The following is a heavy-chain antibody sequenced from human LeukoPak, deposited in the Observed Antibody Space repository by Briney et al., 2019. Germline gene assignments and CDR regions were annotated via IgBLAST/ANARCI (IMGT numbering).Heavy chain of an antibody. J-gene: IGHJ4*02. CDR2: ISSTSSYL. CDR1: GFTFSSYS. V-gene: IGHV3-21*01. D-gene: IGHD4-17*01. Sequence: GESLRLSCTASGFTFSSYSRNWIRQPPGKGLEWVSSISSTSSYLYYPSSVKGRFTISRDNAKNSLYLQMNSLRAEDTAVYYCARGTTGSFDYWGQGTLVTVSS. CDR3: ARGTTGSFDY.